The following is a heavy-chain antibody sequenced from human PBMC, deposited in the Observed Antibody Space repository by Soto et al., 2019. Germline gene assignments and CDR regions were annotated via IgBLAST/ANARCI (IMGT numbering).Heavy chain of an antibody. J-gene: IGHJ6*02. D-gene: IGHD5-18*01. CDR2: IIPIFGTA. CDR3: ARAMSYGYYYYYYGMDV. Sequence: ASVKVSCKASGGTFSSYAISWVRQAPGQGLEWMGGIIPIFGTANYAQKFQGRVTITADKSTSTAYMELSSLRSEDTAVYYCARAMSYGYYYYYYGMDVWGQGTTVTVS. CDR1: GGTFSSYA. V-gene: IGHV1-69*06.